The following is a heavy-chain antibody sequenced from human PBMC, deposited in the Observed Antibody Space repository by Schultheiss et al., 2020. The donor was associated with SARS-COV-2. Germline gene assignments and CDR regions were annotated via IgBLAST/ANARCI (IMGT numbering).Heavy chain of an antibody. V-gene: IGHV1-8*01. Sequence: ASVKVSCKASGYTFTSYDINWVRQATGQGLEWMGWMNPNSGNTGYAQKFQGRVTMTRNTSISTAYMELSSLRSEDTAVYYCAREEDIAVAGYYYYGMDVWGQGTTVTVSS. CDR3: AREEDIAVAGYYYYGMDV. CDR1: GYTFTSYD. J-gene: IGHJ6*02. CDR2: MNPNSGNT. D-gene: IGHD6-19*01.